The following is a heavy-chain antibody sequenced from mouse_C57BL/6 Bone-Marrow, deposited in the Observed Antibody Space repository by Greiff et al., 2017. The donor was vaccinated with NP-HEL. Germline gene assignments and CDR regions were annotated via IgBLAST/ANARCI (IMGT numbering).Heavy chain of an antibody. V-gene: IGHV1-72*01. Sequence: QVQLQQPGAELVKPGATVKLSCKASGYTFTSYLIHWVKQRPGRGLEWIGGIDPNSGGTKYNEKFKSKATLTVDKSSSTAYMQLSSLTSEDSAVYYCARGNNVIGSYAMWCRGTALTVS. J-gene: IGHJ2*01. D-gene: IGHD6-5*01. CDR3: ARGNNVIGSYAM. CDR2: IDPNSGGT. CDR1: GYTFTSYL.